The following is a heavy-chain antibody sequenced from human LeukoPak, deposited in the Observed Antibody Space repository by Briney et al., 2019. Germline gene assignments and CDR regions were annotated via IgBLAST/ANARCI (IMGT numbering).Heavy chain of an antibody. CDR3: ARTADGSGSYSDY. CDR2: IYYSGST. J-gene: IGHJ4*02. Sequence: SETLSLTCTVSGGSISSGGYYWSWNPQPPGKGLEWIGYIYYSGSTYYNPCLKSRVTISVDTSKHQFALKLSSVTAADTAVYYCARTADGSGSYSDYWGQGTLVTVSS. V-gene: IGHV4-31*03. D-gene: IGHD3-10*01. CDR1: GGSISSGGYY.